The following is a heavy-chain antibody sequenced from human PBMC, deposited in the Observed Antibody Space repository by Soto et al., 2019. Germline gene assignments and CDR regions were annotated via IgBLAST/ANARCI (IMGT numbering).Heavy chain of an antibody. V-gene: IGHV3-53*01. CDR3: ASHASGSPNLDY. D-gene: IGHD2-15*01. CDR1: GFTVSSNY. Sequence: HPGGSLRLSCAASGFTVSSNYMSWVRQAPGKGLEWVSVIYSGGSTYYADSVKGRFTISRDNSKNTLYLQMNSLRAEDTAVYYCASHASGSPNLDYWGQGTLVTVSS. J-gene: IGHJ4*02. CDR2: IYSGGST.